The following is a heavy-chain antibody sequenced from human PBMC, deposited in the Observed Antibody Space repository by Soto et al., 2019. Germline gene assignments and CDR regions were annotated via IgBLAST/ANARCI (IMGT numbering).Heavy chain of an antibody. V-gene: IGHV3-33*01. CDR3: ARDPYYYDSSGYLGFDY. CDR1: GFTFSSYG. Sequence: GGSLRLSCAASGFTFSSYGMHWVRQAPGKGLEWVAVIWYDGSNKYYADSVKGRFTISRDNSKNTLYLQMNSLRAEDTAVYYCARDPYYYDSSGYLGFDYWGQGTLVTVSS. D-gene: IGHD3-22*01. J-gene: IGHJ4*02. CDR2: IWYDGSNK.